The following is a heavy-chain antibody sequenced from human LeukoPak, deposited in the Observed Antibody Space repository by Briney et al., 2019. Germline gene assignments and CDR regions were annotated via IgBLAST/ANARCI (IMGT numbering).Heavy chain of an antibody. V-gene: IGHV1-8*01. CDR2: MNPNSGNT. CDR3: ARELALYYDFWSGYYEAGNWFDP. CDR1: GYTFTSYD. D-gene: IGHD3-3*01. J-gene: IGHJ5*02. Sequence: ASVTVSCKASGYTFTSYDINWVRQATGQGLEWMGWMNPNSGNTGYAQKFQGRVTMTRNTSISTAYMELSSLRSEDTAVYYCARELALYYDFWSGYYEAGNWFDPWGQGTLVTVSS.